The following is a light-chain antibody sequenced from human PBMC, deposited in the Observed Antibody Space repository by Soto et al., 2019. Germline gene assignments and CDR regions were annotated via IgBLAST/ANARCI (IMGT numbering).Light chain of an antibody. J-gene: IGKJ5*01. V-gene: IGKV1-39*01. Sequence: DIQMTQSPSSLSASVGDRVTITCRASQSISSYLNWYQQKPGKAPKLLIYAASSLQSGVPSRFRGSGSGTDFTLTISSLQPEDFATYYCQQSYSTPRSITFGQGTRLEIK. CDR1: QSISSY. CDR2: AAS. CDR3: QQSYSTPRSIT.